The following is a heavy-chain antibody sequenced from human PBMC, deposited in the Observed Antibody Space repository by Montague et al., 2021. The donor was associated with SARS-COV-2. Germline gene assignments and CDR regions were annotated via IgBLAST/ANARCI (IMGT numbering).Heavy chain of an antibody. Sequence: SETLSLTCTVSGGSISSSSYYWGWIRQPPGKGLEWIGSIYYSGTTYYNPSLKSRVTISVDTSKNQFSLHLNSVTPGDTAVYYCARIPVGSKYYFDFWGQGTLVTVSS. CDR3: ARIPVGSKYYFDF. CDR1: GGSISSSSYY. CDR2: IYYSGTT. J-gene: IGHJ4*02. D-gene: IGHD2-2*01. V-gene: IGHV4-39*01.